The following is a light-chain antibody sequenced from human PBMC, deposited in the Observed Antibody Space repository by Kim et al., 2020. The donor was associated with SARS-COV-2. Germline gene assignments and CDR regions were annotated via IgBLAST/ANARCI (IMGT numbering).Light chain of an antibody. CDR3: SSYTNSDTLV. Sequence: GQSITISCTGSSSDVGGYNYVSWFQQHPGKAPKLMIFDVTMRPSGVSNRFSGSKSGNTASLTISGLQAEDEADYYCSSYTNSDTLVFGGGTQLTVL. V-gene: IGLV2-14*03. CDR2: DVT. CDR1: SSDVGGYNY. J-gene: IGLJ2*01.